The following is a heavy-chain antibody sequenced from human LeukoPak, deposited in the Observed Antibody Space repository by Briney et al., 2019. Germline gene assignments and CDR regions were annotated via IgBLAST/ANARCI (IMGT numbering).Heavy chain of an antibody. CDR1: GYTFSNYG. CDR3: VRQVDYRWYYFDY. Sequence: ASVKVSCKASGYTFSNYGFSWLRQAPGQGLEWMGWISAYGGNTNYAQSLQGRVTMTTDTSTSTAYMELRSLRSDDTAVYYCVRQVDYRWYYFDYWGQGTLVTVSS. CDR2: ISAYGGNT. V-gene: IGHV1-18*01. J-gene: IGHJ4*02. D-gene: IGHD4-11*01.